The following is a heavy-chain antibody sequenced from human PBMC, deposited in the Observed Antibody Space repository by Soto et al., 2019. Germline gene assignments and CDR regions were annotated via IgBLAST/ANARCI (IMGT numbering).Heavy chain of an antibody. J-gene: IGHJ4*02. CDR3: ARDIVDTAMD. D-gene: IGHD5-18*01. CDR1: GGSFSGYY. V-gene: IGHV4-34*01. Sequence: QVQLQQWGAGLLKPSETLSLTCAVYGGSFSGYYLSWIRQPPGKGLEWIGEINHSGSTNYNPSLKSRVTISVDTSKNQFSLKLSSVTAADTAVYYCARDIVDTAMDWGQGTLVTVSS. CDR2: INHSGST.